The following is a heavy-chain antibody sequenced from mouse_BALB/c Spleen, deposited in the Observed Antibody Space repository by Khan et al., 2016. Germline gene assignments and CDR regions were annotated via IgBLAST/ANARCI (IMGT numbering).Heavy chain of an antibody. Sequence: VQLQQSGPELVKPGASVKMSCKASGYTFTTYVMHWVKQKPGQGLEWIGYINPYNDVTKYNEKFKGKAQLTSDTSSSTAYMDLSSLTSEDSAVYYCARWGYRYDFWFAYWGQGTLVTVSA. D-gene: IGHD2-14*01. V-gene: IGHV1S136*01. CDR2: INPYNDVT. CDR3: ARWGYRYDFWFAY. CDR1: GYTFTTYV. J-gene: IGHJ3*01.